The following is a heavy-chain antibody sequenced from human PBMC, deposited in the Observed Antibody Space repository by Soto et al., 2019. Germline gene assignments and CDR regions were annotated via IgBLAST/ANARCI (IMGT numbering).Heavy chain of an antibody. Sequence: GGSLRLSCAASGFTFSNAWMSWVRQAPGKGLEWVGRIKSKTDGGTTDYAAPVKGRFTISRDDSKNTLYLQMNSLKTEDTAVYYCTTDLSGCRSPSCQCYWGQGTLGSVSS. CDR3: TTDLSGCRSPSCQCY. CDR1: GFTFSNAW. CDR2: IKSKTDGGTT. D-gene: IGHD2-2*01. V-gene: IGHV3-15*01. J-gene: IGHJ4*02.